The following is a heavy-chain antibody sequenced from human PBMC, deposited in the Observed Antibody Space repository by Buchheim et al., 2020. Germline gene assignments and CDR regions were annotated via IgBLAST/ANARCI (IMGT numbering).Heavy chain of an antibody. J-gene: IGHJ4*02. CDR3: ARALNY. V-gene: IGHV3-7*01. CDR1: GFIFSNYW. CDR2: IKYDGSEK. Sequence: EVQLVESGGGLVQSGGSLTLSCAVSGFIFSNYWMDWVRQAPGKGLEWVANIKYDGSEKYYVDSVKGRFTISRENAKNSLSLQMNRLRAEDTAVYYCARALNYWGQGTL.